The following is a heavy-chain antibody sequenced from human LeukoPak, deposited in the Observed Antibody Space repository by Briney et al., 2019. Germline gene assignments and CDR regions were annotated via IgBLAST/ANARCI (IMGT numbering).Heavy chain of an antibody. CDR3: ARNSGSYYAQFDY. CDR2: IILIFGTA. V-gene: IGHV1-69*13. D-gene: IGHD1-26*01. J-gene: IGHJ4*02. CDR1: GGTFSSYA. Sequence: GASVKVSCKASGGTFSSYAISWVRQAPGQGLEWMGGIILIFGTANYAQKFQGRVTITADESTSTAYMELSSLRSEDTAVYYCARNSGSYYAQFDYWGQGTLVTVSS.